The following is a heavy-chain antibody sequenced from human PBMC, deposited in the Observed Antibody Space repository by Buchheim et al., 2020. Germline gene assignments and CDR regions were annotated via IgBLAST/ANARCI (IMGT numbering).Heavy chain of an antibody. Sequence: EVQLLESGGGLVQPGGSLRLSCAASGFTFSSYAMSWVRQAPGKGLEWVSAISGSGGSTYYADSVKGRFTISRDNSKNPLYLQMNSLRAEDTAVYYCAKDEQGSSWSRLYYYMDVWGKGTT. CDR3: AKDEQGSSWSRLYYYMDV. V-gene: IGHV3-23*01. CDR2: ISGSGGST. J-gene: IGHJ6*03. CDR1: GFTFSSYA. D-gene: IGHD6-13*01.